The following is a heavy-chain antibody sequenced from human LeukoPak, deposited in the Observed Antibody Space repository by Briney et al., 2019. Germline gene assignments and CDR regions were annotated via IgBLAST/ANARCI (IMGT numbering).Heavy chain of an antibody. CDR2: IYTSGST. Sequence: SETLSLTCTVSGDSISSGDYYWSWIRQPAGKGLEWIGRIYTSGSTNYNHSLKSRVTISVDTSKNHFSLKLTSVTAADTAVYYCARGPYKYDGSGAFDIWGQGTMVTVSS. CDR1: GDSISSGDYY. CDR3: ARGPYKYDGSGAFDI. V-gene: IGHV4-61*02. D-gene: IGHD3-22*01. J-gene: IGHJ3*02.